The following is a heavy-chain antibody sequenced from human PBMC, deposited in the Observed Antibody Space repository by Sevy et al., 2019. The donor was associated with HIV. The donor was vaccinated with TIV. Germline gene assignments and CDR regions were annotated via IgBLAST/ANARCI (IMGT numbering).Heavy chain of an antibody. D-gene: IGHD1-26*01. J-gene: IGHJ4*02. CDR3: ARGAASEWELPRGHDY. CDR1: GFTFSSYA. V-gene: IGHV3-30-3*01. CDR2: ISYDGSNK. Sequence: WGSLRLSCAASGFTFSSYAMHWVRQAPGKGLEWVAVISYDGSNKCYADSVKGRFTISRDNSKNTLYLQMNSLRAEDTALYYCARGAASEWELPRGHDYWGQGTLVTVSS.